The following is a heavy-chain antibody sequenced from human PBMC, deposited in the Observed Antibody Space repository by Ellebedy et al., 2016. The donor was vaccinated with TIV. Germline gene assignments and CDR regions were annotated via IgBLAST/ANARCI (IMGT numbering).Heavy chain of an antibody. CDR2: IRSKANSYAT. D-gene: IGHD2-2*01. J-gene: IGHJ6*02. CDR3: TRHARLGYCSSTSCYGPVYYYGMDV. Sequence: GESLKISCAASGFTFSGSAMHSLRQASGKGLEWVGCIRSKANSYATAYAASVKGMFTISRDDSKNTAYLKMNSLKTEDTAVYYCTRHARLGYCSSTSCYGPVYYYGMDVWGQGTTVTVSS. CDR1: GFTFSGSA. V-gene: IGHV3-73*01.